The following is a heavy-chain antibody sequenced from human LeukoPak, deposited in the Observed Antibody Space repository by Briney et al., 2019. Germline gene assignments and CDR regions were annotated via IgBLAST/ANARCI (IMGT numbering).Heavy chain of an antibody. CDR1: GFTFSNYA. V-gene: IGHV3-64*01. J-gene: IGHJ4*02. CDR2: ISNNGLST. D-gene: IGHD3-10*01. CDR3: AREGIADY. Sequence: GGSLRLSCAASGFTFSNYAMHWVRQAPGKGLEYVSSISNNGLSTYYANSVKGRFTISRDNSKNTLYLQMNSLRAEDTAVYYCAREGIADYWGQGTLVTVSS.